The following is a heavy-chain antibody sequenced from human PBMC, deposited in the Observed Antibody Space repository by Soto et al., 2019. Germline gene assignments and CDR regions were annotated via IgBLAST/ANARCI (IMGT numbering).Heavy chain of an antibody. CDR1: GGSISSSSYY. V-gene: IGHV4-39*01. J-gene: IGHJ5*02. D-gene: IGHD5-12*01. Sequence: LETLSLTCTVSGGSISSSSYYWGWIRQPPGKGLEWIGSIYYSGSTYYNPSLKSRVTISVDTSKNQFSLKLSSVTAADTAVYYCARLVNSGYDFPIVWFDPWGQGTLVTVSS. CDR2: IYYSGST. CDR3: ARLVNSGYDFPIVWFDP.